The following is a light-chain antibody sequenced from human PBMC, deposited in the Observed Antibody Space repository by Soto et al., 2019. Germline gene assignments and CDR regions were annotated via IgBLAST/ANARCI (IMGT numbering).Light chain of an antibody. Sequence: QSALTQPASVSGSPGQSITISCTVTSSDVGYYKSVSWYQQHPGKAPKLIIYDVSNRPSGVSNRFSGSKSGNTASLSISGLQAEDEADYYCSSYTSSARVFGGGTKLTVL. CDR3: SSYTSSARV. V-gene: IGLV2-14*03. J-gene: IGLJ2*01. CDR1: SSDVGYYKS. CDR2: DVS.